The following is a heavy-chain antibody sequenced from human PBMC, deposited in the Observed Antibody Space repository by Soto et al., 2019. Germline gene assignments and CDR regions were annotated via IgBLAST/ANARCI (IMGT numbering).Heavy chain of an antibody. CDR3: ARNFRGHNNWFDR. CDR2: IIPIFGTA. CDR1: GGTFSSYA. D-gene: IGHD3-3*01. V-gene: IGHV1-69*13. Sequence: GASVKVSCKASGGTFSSYAISWVRQAPGQGLEWMGGIIPIFGTANYAQKFQGRVTITADESTSTAYMELSSLSSEDTAVYYCARNFRGHNNWFDRWGQGTLGTVSS. J-gene: IGHJ5*02.